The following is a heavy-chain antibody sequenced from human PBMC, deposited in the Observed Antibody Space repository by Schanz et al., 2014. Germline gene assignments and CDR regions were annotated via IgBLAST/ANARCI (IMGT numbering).Heavy chain of an antibody. CDR2: LSEGGGGT. CDR3: ANAADWPLTRFDS. Sequence: EMQLLESGGGLAQPGGSLRLSCAASGFTLSNYAMSWVRQAPGKGLEWVSALSEGGGGTHYADSVRGRFTISSDSSKNTLHLQRISLGAADASVCSCANAADWPLTRFDSWGQGTLVTVSS. D-gene: IGHD3-9*01. V-gene: IGHV3-23*01. J-gene: IGHJ5*01. CDR1: GFTLSNYA.